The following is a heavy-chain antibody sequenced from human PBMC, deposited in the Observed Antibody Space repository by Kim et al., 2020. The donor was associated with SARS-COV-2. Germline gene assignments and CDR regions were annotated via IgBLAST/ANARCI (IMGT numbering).Heavy chain of an antibody. V-gene: IGHV3-49*03. Sequence: GGSLRLSCTASGFTFGDYAMSWFRQAPGKGLEWVGFIRSKAYGGTTEYAASVKGRFTISRDDSKSIAYLQMNSLKTEDTAVYYCTRDRAMIVARNAAFDIWGQGTMVTVSS. CDR3: TRDRAMIVARNAAFDI. D-gene: IGHD3-22*01. CDR2: IRSKAYGGTT. CDR1: GFTFGDYA. J-gene: IGHJ3*02.